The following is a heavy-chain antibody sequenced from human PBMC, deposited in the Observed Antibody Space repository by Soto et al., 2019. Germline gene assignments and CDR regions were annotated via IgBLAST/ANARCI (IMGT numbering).Heavy chain of an antibody. V-gene: IGHV4-34*01. D-gene: IGHD2-21*02. J-gene: IGHJ4*02. CDR1: NGSLDGYF. CDR3: ARGKSYRRGLTVIKFDY. Sequence: KLRETLSLTCSVYNGSLDGYFWSWIRQAPGKGLEWIGEVSQSGSTNYNPSLKSRVTMSVDTSKNQVSLRLKSLTAADTAMYFCARGKSYRRGLTVIKFDYWGQGTPVTVSS. CDR2: VSQSGST.